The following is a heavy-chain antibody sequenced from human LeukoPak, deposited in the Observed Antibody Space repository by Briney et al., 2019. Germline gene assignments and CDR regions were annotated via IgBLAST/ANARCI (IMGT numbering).Heavy chain of an antibody. CDR1: GFTFSSYW. V-gene: IGHV3-7*01. J-gene: IGHJ4*02. Sequence: GGSLRLSCAASGFTFSSYWMSWVRQAPGKGLEWVANIKQDGSEKYYVDSVKGRFTISRDNAKNSLYLQMNSLRAEDTAVYYCARHYCTNGACQPFDYWGQGTLVTVSS. D-gene: IGHD2-8*01. CDR3: ARHYCTNGACQPFDY. CDR2: IKQDGSEK.